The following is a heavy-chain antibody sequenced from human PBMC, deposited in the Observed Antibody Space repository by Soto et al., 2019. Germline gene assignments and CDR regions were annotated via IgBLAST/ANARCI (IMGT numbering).Heavy chain of an antibody. J-gene: IGHJ5*02. CDR2: IYTDGTT. Sequence: EVQLVESGGGLIQPGGSLRLSCAASGFTVSRKYMSWVRQAPGKGLEWVSLIYTDGTTLYADSVKGRFTISRDNSKNTLYLQMNSLGAEDTAIYYCAGAPDYFDPWGQGTLVTVSS. D-gene: IGHD4-17*01. CDR1: GFTVSRKY. CDR3: AGAPDYFDP. V-gene: IGHV3-53*01.